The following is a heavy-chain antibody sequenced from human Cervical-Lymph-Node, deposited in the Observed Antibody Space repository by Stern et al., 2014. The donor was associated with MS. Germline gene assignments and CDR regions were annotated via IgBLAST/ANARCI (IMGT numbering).Heavy chain of an antibody. V-gene: IGHV4-61*02. Sequence: VQLVESGPGLVKPSQTLSLTCTVSGGSISSGSYYWSWIRQPAGKGLEWIGRIYTSGSTNYNPSLKSRVTITVDTSNTHFSLKRSSGPAADTAVYYCARWRASLQLVDPWGQGTLVTVSS. D-gene: IGHD5-18*01. CDR1: GGSISSGSYY. CDR2: IYTSGST. CDR3: ARWRASLQLVDP. J-gene: IGHJ5*02.